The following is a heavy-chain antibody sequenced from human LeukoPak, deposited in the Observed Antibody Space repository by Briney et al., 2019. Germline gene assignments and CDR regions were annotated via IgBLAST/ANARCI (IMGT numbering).Heavy chain of an antibody. CDR1: GGSISSSNW. Sequence: SETLSLTCAVSGGSISSSNWWSWVRQPPGKGLEWLGEIYHSGSTNYNPSLKSRVTISVDKSKNQFSLKLSSVTAADTAVYYCARELAAAGYRKFDYWGQGTLVTVSS. V-gene: IGHV4-4*02. J-gene: IGHJ4*02. CDR2: IYHSGST. CDR3: ARELAAAGYRKFDY. D-gene: IGHD6-13*01.